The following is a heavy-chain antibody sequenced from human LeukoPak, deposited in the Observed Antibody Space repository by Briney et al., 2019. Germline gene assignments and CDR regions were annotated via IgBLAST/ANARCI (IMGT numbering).Heavy chain of an antibody. Sequence: GGSLRLSCAASGFTFSSNSMNWVRQAPGKGLEWLSYISSGSSPIYYADSVKGRFTISRDNAKNSLYLQMNSLRAEDTALYYCAKDSAAAGSAEYFQHWGQGTLVTVSS. CDR1: GFTFSSNS. CDR3: AKDSAAAGSAEYFQH. D-gene: IGHD6-13*01. J-gene: IGHJ1*01. CDR2: ISSGSSPI. V-gene: IGHV3-48*04.